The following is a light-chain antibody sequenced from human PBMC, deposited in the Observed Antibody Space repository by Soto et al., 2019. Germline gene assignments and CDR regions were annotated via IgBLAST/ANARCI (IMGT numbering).Light chain of an antibody. V-gene: IGKV2-28*01. CDR3: MQVLQTPLT. J-gene: IGKJ4*01. CDR2: LGS. Sequence: DIVMTQSPLSLPVTPGEPASISCRSSQSLLHSNGYNYLGWFLQKPGQSPQLLIYLGSGRASGVADRFSGSGSGTDFTLKISRVEDEDVGVYYCMQVLQTPLTFGGGTKVEIK. CDR1: QSLLHSNGYNY.